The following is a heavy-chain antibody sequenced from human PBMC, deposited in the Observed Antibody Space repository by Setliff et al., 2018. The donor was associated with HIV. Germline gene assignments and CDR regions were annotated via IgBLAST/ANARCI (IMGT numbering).Heavy chain of an antibody. D-gene: IGHD3-10*01. CDR2: IFSSGST. Sequence: SETLSLTCTVSGDSISSYSWNWIRQSPGGGLEWIGFIFSSGSTKYNPSLQSRVTMSIDTSKNQFSLKLSSVTAADTAVYYCARRIDNSGSLPAKNWFDTWGQGTLVTVSS. J-gene: IGHJ5*02. CDR1: GDSISSYS. V-gene: IGHV4-4*09. CDR3: ARRIDNSGSLPAKNWFDT.